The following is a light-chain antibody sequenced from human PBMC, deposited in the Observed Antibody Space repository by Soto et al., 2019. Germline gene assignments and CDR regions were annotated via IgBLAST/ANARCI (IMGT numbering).Light chain of an antibody. Sequence: EIVMTQSPATLSASPGERATLSCRASQSVSSNLAWYQQKPGQAPRLLIYGASTRATGIPARFSGSGSGTEFTLTISSLQSEDFAVYYYQQYNNWPSITFGQGTRLEIK. CDR1: QSVSSN. CDR3: QQYNNWPSIT. CDR2: GAS. V-gene: IGKV3-15*01. J-gene: IGKJ5*01.